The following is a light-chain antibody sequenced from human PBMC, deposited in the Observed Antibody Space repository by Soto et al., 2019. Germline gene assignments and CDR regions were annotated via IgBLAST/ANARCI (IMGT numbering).Light chain of an antibody. CDR3: HQYSIYWNT. Sequence: DIQMTQSPSTLSASVGDGVTITCRASQSISTWLAWYQQKPWKAPKLLIYDASTLESGVPSRFSGSGSGTEFTITISSLQPDDFATYYCHQYSIYWNTFCQGNKLAIK. CDR2: DAS. J-gene: IGKJ2*01. V-gene: IGKV1-5*01. CDR1: QSISTW.